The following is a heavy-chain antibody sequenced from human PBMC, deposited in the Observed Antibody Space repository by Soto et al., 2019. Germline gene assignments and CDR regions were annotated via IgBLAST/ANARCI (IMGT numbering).Heavy chain of an antibody. V-gene: IGHV1-2*04. CDR2: INPNGGGT. CDR1: GYIFPDYY. J-gene: IGHJ4*01. D-gene: IGHD6-6*01. CDR3: ARGEQLVHFDS. Sequence: ASVKVSCKASGYIFPDYYVHWVRQAPGEGLEWMGRINPNGGGTNYAQKFEGWVTMTTDMSISTAYMELSRLNFDDTAVYYCARGEQLVHFDSWGQGTLVTVSS.